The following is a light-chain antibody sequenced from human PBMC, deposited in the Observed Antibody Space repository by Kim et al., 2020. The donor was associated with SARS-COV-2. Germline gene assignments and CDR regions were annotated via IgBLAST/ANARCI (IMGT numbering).Light chain of an antibody. CDR3: QQYNNWLPYT. CDR1: QSVNTN. Sequence: VFPGERATHSCRASQSVNTNLAWYQQKPGQAPRLLVYSASTRATGIPARFSGTGSGTEFALTISSLQSEDSAVYYCQQYNNWLPYTFGQGTKLEI. CDR2: SAS. V-gene: IGKV3-15*01. J-gene: IGKJ2*01.